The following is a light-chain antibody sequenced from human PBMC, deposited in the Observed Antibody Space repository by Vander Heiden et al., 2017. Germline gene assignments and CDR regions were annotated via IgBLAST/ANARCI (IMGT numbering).Light chain of an antibody. V-gene: IGLV3-27*01. Sequence: SYDLTQPSSVSVSPGQTARITCSGDVLAKKSARWFQQEPGQGPVLIIEKDSERPSGIPEPFSGPSAGTTVTLTICGGQVEDEADYYCYSSTDNIGVVGGGTKLTVL. J-gene: IGLJ3*02. CDR1: VLAKKS. CDR2: KDS. CDR3: YSSTDNIGV.